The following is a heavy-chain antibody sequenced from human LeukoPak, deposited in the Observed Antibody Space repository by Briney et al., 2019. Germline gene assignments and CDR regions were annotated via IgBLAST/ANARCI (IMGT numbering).Heavy chain of an antibody. J-gene: IGHJ6*03. Sequence: SETLSLTCTVSGGSISSYYWSWIRQPPGKGLEWIGYIYYSGSTNYNPSLKSRVTISVDTSKNQFSLKLSSVTAADTAVYYCARSGVATIFHYYYYMDVWAKGTTVTVFS. CDR1: GGSISSYY. V-gene: IGHV4-59*01. CDR3: ARSGVATIFHYYYYMDV. CDR2: IYYSGST. D-gene: IGHD5-12*01.